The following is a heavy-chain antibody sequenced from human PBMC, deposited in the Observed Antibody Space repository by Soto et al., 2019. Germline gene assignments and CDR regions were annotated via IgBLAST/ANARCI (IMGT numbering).Heavy chain of an antibody. CDR3: ARDVDSSSLFATYSYGLDV. Sequence: QVQLVQSGAEVRKPGASVKVSCKASGYTFTRFGISWVRQAPGQGLEWMGWISAEDGNTNYAQKFQGRGTMTTDTSTSTGYMELRSLRSDDTAVYYCARDVDSSSLFATYSYGLDVWGQGTTVTVSS. CDR2: ISAEDGNT. V-gene: IGHV1-18*04. J-gene: IGHJ6*02. D-gene: IGHD6-6*01. CDR1: GYTFTRFG.